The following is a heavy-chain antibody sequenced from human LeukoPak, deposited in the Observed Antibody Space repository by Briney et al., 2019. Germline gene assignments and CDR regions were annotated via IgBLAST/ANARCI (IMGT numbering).Heavy chain of an antibody. J-gene: IGHJ4*02. D-gene: IGHD4-23*01. Sequence: SQTLSLTCTVSGGSISSGGYYWSWIRQHPGKGLEWIGYIYYSGSTYYNPSLKSRVTISVDTSKNQFSPKLSSVTAADTAVYYCARQTTVVTPGVTYYFDYWGQGTLVTVSS. CDR3: ARQTTVVTPGVTYYFDY. V-gene: IGHV4-31*03. CDR2: IYYSGST. CDR1: GGSISSGGYY.